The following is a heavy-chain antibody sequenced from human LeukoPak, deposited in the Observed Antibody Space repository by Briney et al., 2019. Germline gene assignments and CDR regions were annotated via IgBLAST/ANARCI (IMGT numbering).Heavy chain of an antibody. J-gene: IGHJ4*02. D-gene: IGHD3-22*01. CDR2: ISGSGGST. Sequence: PGGSLRLSCAAAGLTFSSYAMSWVRQAPGKGLEWVSAISGSGGSTYYADSVKGRFTISRDNSKNTLYLQMNSLRAEDTAVYYCAKDYYDSSGYPTPFDYWGQGTLVTVSS. CDR3: AKDYYDSSGYPTPFDY. CDR1: GLTFSSYA. V-gene: IGHV3-23*01.